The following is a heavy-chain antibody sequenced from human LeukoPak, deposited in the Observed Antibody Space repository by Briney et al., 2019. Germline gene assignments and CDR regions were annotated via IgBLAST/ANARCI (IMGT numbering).Heavy chain of an antibody. J-gene: IGHJ2*01. CDR3: ARTYGDYDGSYWYFDL. Sequence: ASVKVSCRASGYTFTSYGITWVRQAPGQGLEWMGWISTYNGNTDYAQKLQGRVTMTTDTSTSTAYMELRSLRSDDTAVYYCARTYGDYDGSYWYFDLWGRGTLVTVSS. D-gene: IGHD4-17*01. CDR2: ISTYNGNT. CDR1: GYTFTSYG. V-gene: IGHV1-18*01.